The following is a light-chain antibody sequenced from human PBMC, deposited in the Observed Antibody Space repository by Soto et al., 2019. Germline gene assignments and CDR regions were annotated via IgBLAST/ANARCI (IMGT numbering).Light chain of an antibody. CDR3: PQHTNSPFT. Sequence: EIVLTQSPGTLPLSPGERATLSCRASQSVSSNYLVWYQQKPGQAPRPLIYGASSRATGIPDRFSGSGSGTHFTLTFSSPDPEDIAVYYCPQHTNSPFTFGQGTKLEIK. V-gene: IGKV3-20*01. J-gene: IGKJ2*01. CDR2: GAS. CDR1: QSVSSNY.